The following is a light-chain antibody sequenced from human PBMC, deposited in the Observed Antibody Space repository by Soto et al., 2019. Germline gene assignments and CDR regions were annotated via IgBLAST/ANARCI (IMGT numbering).Light chain of an antibody. J-gene: IGKJ4*01. Sequence: PGERATLSCRASQSVGSDLAWYQQKPGQAPRLLIYDASNRATGIPARFSGSGSGTDFTLTISSLEPDDFAVYFCQERSNWPQLTLGGGTKVDIK. CDR2: DAS. CDR3: QERSNWPQLT. V-gene: IGKV3-11*01. CDR1: QSVGSD.